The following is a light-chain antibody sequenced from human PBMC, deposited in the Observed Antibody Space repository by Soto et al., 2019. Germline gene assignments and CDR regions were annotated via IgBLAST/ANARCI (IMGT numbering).Light chain of an antibody. CDR3: QALESRLGGYV. CDR1: SSNIGAGYE. J-gene: IGLJ1*01. Sequence: QSVLTQPPSVSEAPGQRVTISCTGSSSNIGAGYEAHWYQQVPGTAPKLLIYENNNRPSGVPDRFSGSKSGTSASLAITGPQAEGGAGVYRQALESRLGGYVFGTGTK. CDR2: ENN. V-gene: IGLV1-40*01.